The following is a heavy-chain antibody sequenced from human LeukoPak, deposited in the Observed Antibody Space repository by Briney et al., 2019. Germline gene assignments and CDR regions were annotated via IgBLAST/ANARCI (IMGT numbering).Heavy chain of an antibody. CDR3: AKHTADFSTVSHY. D-gene: IGHD3-9*01. J-gene: IGHJ4*02. Sequence: GGSLRLSCAASGFTFSSYAMNWVRQAPGKGLEWVSTVSGGGDNTYYADSVKGRFTVSRDNSKNALYLQMNSLRAEDTAIYYCAKHTADFSTVSHYWGQGTLVTVSS. CDR1: GFTFSSYA. V-gene: IGHV3-23*01. CDR2: VSGGGDNT.